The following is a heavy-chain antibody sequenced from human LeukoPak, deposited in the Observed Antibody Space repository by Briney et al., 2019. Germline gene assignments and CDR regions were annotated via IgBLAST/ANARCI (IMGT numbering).Heavy chain of an antibody. Sequence: GESLKISCKGSEYSFSNYWIGWVRQMPGKGLEWMGIIYAGDSDTRYSPSFQGQVTISADKSISTAYLQWSSLKASDTAMYYCASLSYHHSWSGYDYWGQGTLVTVPS. D-gene: IGHD3-3*01. CDR2: IYAGDSDT. J-gene: IGHJ4*02. CDR3: ASLSYHHSWSGYDY. V-gene: IGHV5-51*01. CDR1: EYSFSNYW.